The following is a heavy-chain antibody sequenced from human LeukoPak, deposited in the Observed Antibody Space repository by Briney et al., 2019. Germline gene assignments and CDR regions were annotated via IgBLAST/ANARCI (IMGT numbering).Heavy chain of an antibody. J-gene: IGHJ4*02. V-gene: IGHV4-39*01. Sequence: SETLSLTCTVSGGSISSSSYYWGWTRQPPGKGLEWIGSIYYSGSTYYNPSLKSRVTISVDTSKNQFSLKLSSVTAADTAVYYCARIGSIYSSGTFADYWGQGTLVTVSS. CDR1: GGSISSSSYY. CDR3: ARIGSIYSSGTFADY. CDR2: IYYSGST. D-gene: IGHD5-18*01.